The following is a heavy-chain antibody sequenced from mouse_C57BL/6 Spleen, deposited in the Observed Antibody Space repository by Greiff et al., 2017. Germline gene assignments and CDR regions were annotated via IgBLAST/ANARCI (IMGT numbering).Heavy chain of an antibody. Sequence: EVKVVESGGGLVKPGGSLKLSCAASGFTFSSYAMSWVRQTPDKRLEWVATISDGGSYTYYPDNVKGRFTISRDNAKNNLYLQMSHLKSEDTAMYYCARDPARGSRDWYLDVWGTGTTVTVSS. J-gene: IGHJ1*03. CDR2: ISDGGSYT. CDR3: ARDPARGSRDWYLDV. V-gene: IGHV5-4*01. D-gene: IGHD1-1*01. CDR1: GFTFSSYA.